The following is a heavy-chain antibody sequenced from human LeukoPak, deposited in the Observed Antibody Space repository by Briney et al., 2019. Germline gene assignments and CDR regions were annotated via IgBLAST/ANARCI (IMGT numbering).Heavy chain of an antibody. Sequence: GASVKVSCKASGGTFSSYAISWVRQAPGQGLEWMGGIIPIFGTANYAQKLQGRVTMTTDTSTSTAYMELRSLRSDDTAVYYCARARYCSSTSCLYYFDYWGQGTLVTVSS. CDR3: ARARYCSSTSCLYYFDY. V-gene: IGHV1-69*05. CDR1: GGTFSSYA. J-gene: IGHJ4*02. D-gene: IGHD2-2*01. CDR2: IIPIFGTA.